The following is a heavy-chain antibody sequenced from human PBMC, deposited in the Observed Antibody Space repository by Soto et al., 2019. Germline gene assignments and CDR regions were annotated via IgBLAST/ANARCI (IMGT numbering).Heavy chain of an antibody. CDR3: ARGNLSVDFDS. CDR1: GFNFGFFG. CDR2: ISGDGINT. J-gene: IGHJ4*02. V-gene: IGHV3-30*03. Sequence: QIQLVESGGDVVQPGKSLRLSCAASGFNFGFFGMHWVRQAPGKGLEWVAFISGDGINTQYADSVRGRFTLSRDYSRKTMYLQRDSLRDEVTDLYYCARGNLSVDFDSWGLGTLVPVSS.